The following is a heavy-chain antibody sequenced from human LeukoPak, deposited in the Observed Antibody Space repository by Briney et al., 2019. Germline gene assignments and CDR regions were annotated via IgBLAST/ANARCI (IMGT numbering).Heavy chain of an antibody. CDR2: IYYSGST. D-gene: IGHD1-26*01. Sequence: SETLSLTCTVSGGSISSYYWSWIRQPPGKGLEWIGYIYYSGSTNYNPSLKSRVTISVDTSKNQFSLKLSSVTAADTAVYYCARRVGARGWRGFYYYYYYMDVWGKGTTVTISS. J-gene: IGHJ6*03. CDR1: GGSISSYY. CDR3: ARRVGARGWRGFYYYYYYMDV. V-gene: IGHV4-59*08.